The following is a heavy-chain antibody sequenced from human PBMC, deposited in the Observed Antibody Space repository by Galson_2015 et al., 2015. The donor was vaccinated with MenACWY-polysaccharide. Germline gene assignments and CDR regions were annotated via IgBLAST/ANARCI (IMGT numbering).Heavy chain of an antibody. CDR3: ARDLHSSGYYSGSYYSGMDV. J-gene: IGHJ6*02. D-gene: IGHD3-22*01. V-gene: IGHV3-53*01. Sequence: DSVKGRFTISRDNSKNTLYLQIDSLRVEDTAVYFCARDLHSSGYYSGSYYSGMDVWGQGTTVTVSS.